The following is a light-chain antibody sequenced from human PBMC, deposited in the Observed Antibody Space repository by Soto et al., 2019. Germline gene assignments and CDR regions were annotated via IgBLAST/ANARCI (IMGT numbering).Light chain of an antibody. V-gene: IGKV1-5*03. CDR1: QNIVDW. CDR3: QQYKESPWT. Sequence: DIQMTQSPSTLSASVGDRVTFACRASQNIVDWLAWYQQKPGKAPKLLIYKASNLESGVPSRFGGSGSGSEFTLTISNLQADDFATYYCQQYKESPWTFGQGTKVDIK. J-gene: IGKJ1*01. CDR2: KAS.